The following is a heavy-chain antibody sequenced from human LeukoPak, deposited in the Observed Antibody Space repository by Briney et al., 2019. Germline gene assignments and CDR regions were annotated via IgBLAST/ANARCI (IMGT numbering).Heavy chain of an antibody. V-gene: IGHV1-18*01. J-gene: IGHJ6*02. D-gene: IGHD6-13*01. CDR2: ISAYNGNT. Sequence: ASVKVSCKASGYTFTSYGISWVRQAPGQGLEWMGWISAYNGNTNYAQKLQGRVTMTTDTSTSTAYMELRSLRSDDTAVYYCAREPSEAAAADDSYGMDVWGQGTTVTVSS. CDR3: AREPSEAAAADDSYGMDV. CDR1: GYTFTSYG.